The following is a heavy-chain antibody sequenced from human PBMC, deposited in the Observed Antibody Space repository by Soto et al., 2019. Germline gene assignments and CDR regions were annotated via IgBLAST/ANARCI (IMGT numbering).Heavy chain of an antibody. CDR3: ARARIPDAFDI. V-gene: IGHV1-2*02. CDR1: RDTFTGYY. Sequence: QVHLVQSGAEVKKPGASVKVSCKASRDTFTGYYMHWVRQAPGQGLEWMGWINPNSGGPNYAQKSQGRVTMTRDTSISTVYMELSRLRSDDTAVYYCARARIPDAFDIWGQGTMVTVSS. J-gene: IGHJ3*02. CDR2: INPNSGGP.